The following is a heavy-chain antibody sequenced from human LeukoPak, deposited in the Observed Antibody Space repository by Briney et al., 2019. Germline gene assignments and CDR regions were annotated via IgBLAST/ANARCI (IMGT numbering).Heavy chain of an antibody. Sequence: PGGSLRLSCAATGFTFSSYAMSWVRQAPGKGLEWVSAISGSGGSTYYADSVKGRFTISRDNSKNTLYLQVNSLRAEDTAVYYCAKDLDYYGSGSDPVFDYWGQGTLVTASS. D-gene: IGHD3-10*01. V-gene: IGHV3-23*01. CDR2: ISGSGGST. J-gene: IGHJ4*02. CDR3: AKDLDYYGSGSDPVFDY. CDR1: GFTFSSYA.